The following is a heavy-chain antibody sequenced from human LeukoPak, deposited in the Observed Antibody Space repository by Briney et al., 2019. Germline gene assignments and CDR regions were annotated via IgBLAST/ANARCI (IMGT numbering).Heavy chain of an antibody. J-gene: IGHJ5*02. D-gene: IGHD3-22*01. V-gene: IGHV4-59*08. CDR1: GGSISSHY. CDR3: ARQHTYYYDSSGYSGRFDP. CDR2: IYYSGST. Sequence: PSETLSLTCTVSGGSISSHYWSWIRQPPGKGLEWIGYIYYSGSTNYNPSLKSRVTISVDTSKNQFSLKLSSVTAADTAVYYCARQHTYYYDSSGYSGRFDPWGQGTLVTVSS.